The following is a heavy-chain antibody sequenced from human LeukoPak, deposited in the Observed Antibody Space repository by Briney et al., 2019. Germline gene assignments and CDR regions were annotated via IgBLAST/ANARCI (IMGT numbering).Heavy chain of an antibody. Sequence: GGSLRLSCLTSGFTLSTNAMSWVRQAPGKGLEWISGISGSGASTYYADSVKGRFTISRDNAKNSLYLQMNSLRAEDTAVYYCARASGLDFDYWGQGTLVTVSS. CDR3: ARASGLDFDY. J-gene: IGHJ4*02. V-gene: IGHV3-23*01. D-gene: IGHD2-8*02. CDR1: GFTLSTNA. CDR2: ISGSGAST.